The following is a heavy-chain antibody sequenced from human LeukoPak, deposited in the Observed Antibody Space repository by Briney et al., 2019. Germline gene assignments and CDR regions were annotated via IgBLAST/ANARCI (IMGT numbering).Heavy chain of an antibody. Sequence: ASVKVSCKASGYTFTSYGISWVRQAPGQGLEWLGWISAYNGNTNYAQKLQGRVTMTTDTSTSTAYMELRSLRSDDTAVYYCARTIFALRDYYYYMDVWGKGTTVIVSS. D-gene: IGHD5-24*01. CDR1: GYTFTSYG. CDR2: ISAYNGNT. V-gene: IGHV1-18*01. CDR3: ARTIFALRDYYYYMDV. J-gene: IGHJ6*03.